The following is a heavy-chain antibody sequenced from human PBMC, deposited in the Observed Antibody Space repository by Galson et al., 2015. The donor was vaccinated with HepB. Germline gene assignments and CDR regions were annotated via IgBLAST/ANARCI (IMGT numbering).Heavy chain of an antibody. Sequence: SLRLSCAASRFTFSNAWMSWVRQAPGKGLEWVGRIKSKIDDVTTDYAAPVKGRFTISRDDSESTLYLQMNSLKTEDTAVYYCTALLNWAAKGAFDIWGQGTMVTVSS. CDR3: TALLNWAAKGAFDI. CDR1: RFTFSNAW. D-gene: IGHD2-15*01. V-gene: IGHV3-15*01. CDR2: IKSKIDDVTT. J-gene: IGHJ3*02.